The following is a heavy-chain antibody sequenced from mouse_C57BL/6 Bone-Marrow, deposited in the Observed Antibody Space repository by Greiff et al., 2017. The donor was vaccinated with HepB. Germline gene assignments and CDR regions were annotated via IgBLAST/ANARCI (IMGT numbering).Heavy chain of an antibody. CDR1: GFTFTDYY. D-gene: IGHD2-4*01. Sequence: DVMLVEFGGGLVQPGGSLSLSCAASGFTFTDYYMSWVRQPPGKALEWLGFIRNKANGYTTEYSASVKGRFTISRDNSQSILYLQMNALRAEDSATYYCARPLIYYDYDNYAMDFWGQGTSVTVSS. CDR3: ARPLIYYDYDNYAMDF. CDR2: IRNKANGYTT. V-gene: IGHV7-3*01. J-gene: IGHJ4*01.